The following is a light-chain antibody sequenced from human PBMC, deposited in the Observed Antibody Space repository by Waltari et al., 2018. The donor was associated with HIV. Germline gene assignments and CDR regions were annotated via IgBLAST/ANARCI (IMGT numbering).Light chain of an antibody. V-gene: IGLV2-23*02. CDR1: SREIAAYDS. J-gene: IGLJ2*01. Sequence: QSALTQPASVSGSPGPSITISCTGTSREIAAYDSFSWYQQHPGKAPKLISYDVGTRPSGVSDRFSGSKSGNTASLTISGLQSEDEADYHCCAYAGPTGLSEVFGGGTKLTVL. CDR3: CAYAGPTGLSEV. CDR2: DVG.